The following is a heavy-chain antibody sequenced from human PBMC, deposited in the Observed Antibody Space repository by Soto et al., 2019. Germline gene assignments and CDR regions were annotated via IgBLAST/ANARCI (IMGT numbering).Heavy chain of an antibody. CDR1: GFTFSSYA. V-gene: IGHV3-23*01. CDR2: ISGSGGST. J-gene: IGHJ5*02. CDR3: AKVGASMIVVVIPPWFDP. D-gene: IGHD3-22*01. Sequence: GGSLRLSCAASGFTFSSYAMSWVRQAPGKGLEWVSAISGSGGSTYYADSVKGRFTISRDNSKNTLYLQMNSLRAEDTAVYYCAKVGASMIVVVIPPWFDPWGQGTLVTVSS.